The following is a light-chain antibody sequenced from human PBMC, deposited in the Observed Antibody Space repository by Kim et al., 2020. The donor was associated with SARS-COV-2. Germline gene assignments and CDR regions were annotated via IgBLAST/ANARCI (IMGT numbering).Light chain of an antibody. CDR3: HQSGTLPHT. J-gene: IGKJ2*01. V-gene: IGKV6-21*02. CDR2: YAS. Sequence: EVVLTQSPEFQSVAPKETVTFTCRASQDIGGNLHWYQQKPGQSPRLLIKYASRSISGVPSRFSGSGSGTDYALTINGLETEDAATYYCHQSGTLPHTFGRGTKLEI. CDR1: QDIGGN.